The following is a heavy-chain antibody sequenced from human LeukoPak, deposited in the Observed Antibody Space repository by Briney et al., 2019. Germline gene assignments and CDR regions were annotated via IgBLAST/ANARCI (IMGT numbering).Heavy chain of an antibody. V-gene: IGHV1-18*01. CDR1: GYTFTSYG. J-gene: IGHJ4*02. CDR2: ISAYNGNT. D-gene: IGHD5-12*01. Sequence: ASVKVSCKASGYTFTSYGISWVRQAPGQGLEWMGWISAYNGNTNYAQKLQGRVTMTTDTSTSTAYTELRSLRSDDTAVYYCARDLPKATIGGYFDYWGQGTLVTVSS. CDR3: ARDLPKATIGGYFDY.